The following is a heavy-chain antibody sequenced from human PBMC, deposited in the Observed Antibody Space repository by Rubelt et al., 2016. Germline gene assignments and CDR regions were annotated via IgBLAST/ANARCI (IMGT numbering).Heavy chain of an antibody. J-gene: IGHJ4*02. Sequence: QLQLQESGPGLVKPSETLSLTCTVSGCSISSSSYYWGWIRQPPGKGLEWIGSSYYCGITYSNPSLRTRVTMSVVRSKNQFSLKLRSVTAADTAVYYCARHAFIVTTGSFWDYWGQGTLITVSS. D-gene: IGHD4-17*01. CDR1: GCSISSSSYY. V-gene: IGHV4-39*01. CDR3: ARHAFIVTTGSFWDY. CDR2: SYYCGIT.